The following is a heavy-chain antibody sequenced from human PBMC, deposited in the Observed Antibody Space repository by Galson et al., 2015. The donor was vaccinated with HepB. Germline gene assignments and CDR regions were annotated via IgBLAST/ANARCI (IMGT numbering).Heavy chain of an antibody. CDR2: ISSSSSYI. J-gene: IGHJ4*02. Sequence: SLRLSCAASGFTFSSYSMNWVRQAPGKGLEWVSSISSSSSYIYYADSVKGRFTISRDNAKNSLYLQMNSLRAEDTAVYYCARDNTVTTGCFFYWGQGTLVTVSS. V-gene: IGHV3-21*01. CDR1: GFTFSSYS. CDR3: ARDNTVTTGCFFY. D-gene: IGHD4-17*01.